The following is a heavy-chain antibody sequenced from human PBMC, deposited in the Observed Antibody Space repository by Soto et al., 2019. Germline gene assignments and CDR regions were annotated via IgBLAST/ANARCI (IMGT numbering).Heavy chain of an antibody. CDR1: NGSLNFYY. V-gene: IGHV4-59*12. CDR3: TRVVTAVPS. D-gene: IGHD5-18*01. CDR2: IYYRRTT. Sequence: PSETRSPTCNVSNGSLNFYYWRWIRQPSGKELERIGNIYYRRTTNDNPSLQGRVTMSIDTSKNQFSLMLTSVTAPHAAFYYCTRVVTAVPSWGRGVLVTVSS. J-gene: IGHJ5*02.